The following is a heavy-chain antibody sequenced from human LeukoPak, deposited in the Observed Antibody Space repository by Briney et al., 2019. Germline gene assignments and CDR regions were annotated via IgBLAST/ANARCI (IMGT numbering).Heavy chain of an antibody. D-gene: IGHD2-2*02. J-gene: IGHJ4*02. CDR1: GYTFTSYG. Sequence: ASVKVSCKASGYTFTSYGISWVRQAPGQGLEWMGWISAYNGNTNYAQKLQGRVTMTTDTSTSTAYMELRSLRSDDTAVYYCARADIVVVPAAIPLDSWGQGTLVTVSS. CDR3: ARADIVVVPAAIPLDS. CDR2: ISAYNGNT. V-gene: IGHV1-18*01.